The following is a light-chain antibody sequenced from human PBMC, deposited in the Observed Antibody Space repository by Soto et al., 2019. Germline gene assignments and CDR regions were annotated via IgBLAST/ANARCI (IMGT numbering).Light chain of an antibody. V-gene: IGKV3-20*01. CDR3: QQYGSPGT. CDR2: GAS. Sequence: EIVLTQSPGTLSLSPGERATLSCRASQSVSSSYLAWYQQKPGQAPRLLIYGASSRATGIPDRFSGSGSGTDFTLTISRLEPEDFAVYYCQQYGSPGTCGQGNKVEIK. CDR1: QSVSSSY. J-gene: IGKJ1*01.